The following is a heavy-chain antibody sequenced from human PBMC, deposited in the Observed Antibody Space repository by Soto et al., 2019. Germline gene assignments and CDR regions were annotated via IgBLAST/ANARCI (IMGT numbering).Heavy chain of an antibody. J-gene: IGHJ3*02. D-gene: IGHD1-1*01. V-gene: IGHV5-51*03. CDR2: IYPGDADT. CDR1: GYTVTNYW. CDR3: AAGYTTGLDAFDI. Sequence: PGESLKISCKASGYTVTNYWIGWVGQMPGKGLECMGIIYPGDADTRYSPSFQGQVTISADKSISTAFLHWTSLKASDTAMYYCAAGYTTGLDAFDIWGQGTMVTVSS.